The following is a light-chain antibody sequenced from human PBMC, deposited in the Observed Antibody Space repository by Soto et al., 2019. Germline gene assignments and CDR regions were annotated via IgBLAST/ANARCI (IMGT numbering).Light chain of an antibody. CDR2: QAS. CDR3: LQSNSYWT. CDR1: QSVGSW. V-gene: IGKV1-5*03. J-gene: IGKJ1*01. Sequence: DIQRTQSPSTLSASVGDRVTITCRASQSVGSWLAWYQQKPGKAPKLLIYQASSLENGVPSRFSGSGSGTEFTLTISSLQSDDFATYYCLQSNSYWTFGQGTKVDIK.